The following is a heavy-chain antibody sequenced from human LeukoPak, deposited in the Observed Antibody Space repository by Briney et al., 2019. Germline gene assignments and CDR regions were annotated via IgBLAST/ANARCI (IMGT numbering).Heavy chain of an antibody. V-gene: IGHV3-74*03. J-gene: IGHJ4*02. CDR1: GFTFGPYW. CDR2: ISSDGSRT. D-gene: IGHD6-13*01. Sequence: GGCLRLSCAASGFTFGPYWMHWVRQAPGQGLEWVSLISSDGSRTTYADSVKGRFTISRDNAKNMLYLQMNSLRVEDTAVYYCARDTIAADGDIDYWGQGALVTVSS. CDR3: ARDTIAADGDIDY.